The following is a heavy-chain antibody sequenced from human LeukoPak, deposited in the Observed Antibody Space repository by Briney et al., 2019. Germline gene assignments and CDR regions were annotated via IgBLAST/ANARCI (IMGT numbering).Heavy chain of an antibody. J-gene: IGHJ4*02. D-gene: IGHD3-10*01. CDR3: ARGRYYGSGSYSHLYYFDY. Sequence: SETLSLTCTVSGGSISTSSYYWGWIRQPPGKGLEWIGSIFYSGSTYYNPSLKSRVTISVDTSKNQFSLKLSSVTAADTAVYYCARGRYYGSGSYSHLYYFDYWGQGTLVTVSS. CDR1: GGSISTSSYY. CDR2: IFYSGST. V-gene: IGHV4-39*07.